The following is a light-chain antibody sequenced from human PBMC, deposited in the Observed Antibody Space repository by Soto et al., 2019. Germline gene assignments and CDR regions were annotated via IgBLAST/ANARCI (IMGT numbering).Light chain of an antibody. V-gene: IGKV3-15*01. CDR1: RTIDTY. J-gene: IGKJ4*01. CDR3: QQYDAWPPGT. CDR2: GAS. Sequence: DIVMTQSPAFVSASLGERVILSCRASRTIDTYLAWFQHRLGQPPRLLIFGASVRAPGVPPRFSGGGSGTEFTLTINSLRSEDFAVYFCQQYDAWPPGTFGGGTTVEI.